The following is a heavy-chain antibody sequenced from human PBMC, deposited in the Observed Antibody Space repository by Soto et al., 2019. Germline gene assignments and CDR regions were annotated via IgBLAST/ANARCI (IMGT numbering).Heavy chain of an antibody. J-gene: IGHJ5*02. CDR3: LSVNRPSST. V-gene: IGHV3-7*02. CDR2: INQDGTKK. Sequence: EVQVVESGGGVVQPGGSLRLSCATSGFNFGYFWLNWIRQAPGRGLEWVANINQDGTKKNYVDSVKGRFTISRDNAQKSLYLQMNNLRTEDTSMYYCLSVNRPSSTWGQGTLVTVSS. D-gene: IGHD1-26*01. CDR1: GFNFGYFW.